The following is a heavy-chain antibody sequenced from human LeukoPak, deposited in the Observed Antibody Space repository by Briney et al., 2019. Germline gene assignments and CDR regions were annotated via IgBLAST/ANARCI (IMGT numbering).Heavy chain of an antibody. J-gene: IGHJ6*02. CDR3: ARAYEYYGSGSRPSYYGMDV. CDR1: GYTFTSYA. CDR2: INTNTGNP. V-gene: IGHV7-4-1*02. Sequence: GASVKVSCKASGYTFTSYAMNWVRQAPGQGLEWMGWINTNTGNPTYAQGFTGRFVFSLDTSVSTAYLQISSLKAEDTAVYYCARAYEYYGSGSRPSYYGMDVWGQGTTVTVSS. D-gene: IGHD3-10*01.